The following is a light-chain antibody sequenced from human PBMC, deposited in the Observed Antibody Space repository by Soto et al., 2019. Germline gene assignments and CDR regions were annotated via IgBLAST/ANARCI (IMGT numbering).Light chain of an antibody. CDR1: QSINNN. Sequence: EIVMTQSPATLSLSPGERATLSCRASQSINNNLAWYQQKPGQAPRLFMFRASSRATGIPARFSGSGSGTEFTLTISSLQSEDFALYYCQQYYKWPPFTFGPGTKVDIK. J-gene: IGKJ3*01. V-gene: IGKV3-15*01. CDR2: RAS. CDR3: QQYYKWPPFT.